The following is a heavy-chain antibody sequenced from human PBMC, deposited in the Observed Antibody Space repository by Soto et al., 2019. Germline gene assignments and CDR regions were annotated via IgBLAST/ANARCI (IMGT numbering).Heavy chain of an antibody. Sequence: QVQLVESGGGVVQPGRSLRLSCAASGFTFSSYGIYWVRQAPGKGLEWVAVISSDERNKYYADSVKGRFTISRDNSKNTVYLQMNSLRPEDTAVYYCAKGRNYYDNFYPPYWGQETLVTVSS. CDR2: ISSDERNK. CDR1: GFTFSSYG. D-gene: IGHD3-22*01. CDR3: AKGRNYYDNFYPPY. J-gene: IGHJ4*02. V-gene: IGHV3-30*18.